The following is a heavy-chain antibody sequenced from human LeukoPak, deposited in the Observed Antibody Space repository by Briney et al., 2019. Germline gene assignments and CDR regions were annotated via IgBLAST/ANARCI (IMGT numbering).Heavy chain of an antibody. J-gene: IGHJ6*03. CDR2: FDPEDGET. CDR3: ATTDPDYYYMDV. CDR1: GYTLTELS. D-gene: IGHD2-21*02. Sequence: GASVKVSCKVSGYTLTELSMHWVRQAPGKGLEWMGGFDPEDGETIYAQKFQGRVTMTEDTSTDTAYMELSSLRSEDTAVYYCATTDPDYYYMDVWGKGTTVTVSS. V-gene: IGHV1-24*01.